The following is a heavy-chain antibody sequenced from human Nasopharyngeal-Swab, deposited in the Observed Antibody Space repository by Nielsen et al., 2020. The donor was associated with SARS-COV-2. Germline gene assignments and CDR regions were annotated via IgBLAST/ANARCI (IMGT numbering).Heavy chain of an antibody. V-gene: IGHV3-23*01. CDR3: AKGGGCSSTSCYTGFDY. J-gene: IGHJ4*02. CDR1: GFTFSSYA. CDR2: ISGSGGST. D-gene: IGHD2-2*02. Sequence: GGSLRLSCAASGFTFSSYAMSWVRQAPGQGLEWVSAISGSGGSTYYADSVKGRFTISRDNSKNTLYLQMNSLRAEDTAVYYCAKGGGCSSTSCYTGFDYWGQGTLVTVSS.